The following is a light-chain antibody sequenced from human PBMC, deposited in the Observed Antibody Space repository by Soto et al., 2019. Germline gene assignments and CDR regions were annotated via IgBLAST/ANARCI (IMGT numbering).Light chain of an antibody. Sequence: SYELTQPLSVSVALGQTARITCGGNNIGSKNVHWYQQKPGQAPVLVIYRDSNRPSGIPERFSGSNSGNTATLTISRAQAGDEADYYCQVWDCSTEGVFGGGTKLTVL. CDR2: RDS. CDR1: NIGSKN. CDR3: QVWDCSTEGV. V-gene: IGLV3-9*01. J-gene: IGLJ2*01.